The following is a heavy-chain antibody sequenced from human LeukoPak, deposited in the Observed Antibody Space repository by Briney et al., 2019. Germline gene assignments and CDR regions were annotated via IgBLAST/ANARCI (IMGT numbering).Heavy chain of an antibody. D-gene: IGHD3-3*01. CDR2: INTNTGNP. J-gene: IGHJ4*02. V-gene: IGHV7-4-1*02. CDR3: ARGKPYYDFWSGYPGPDLAEYYFDY. Sequence: ASVKVSCKASGYTFTSYAMNWVRQAPGQGLEWMGWINTNTGNPTYAQGFTGRFVFSLDTSVSTAYLQISSLKAEDTAVYYCARGKPYYDFWSGYPGPDLAEYYFDYRGQGTLVTVSS. CDR1: GYTFTSYA.